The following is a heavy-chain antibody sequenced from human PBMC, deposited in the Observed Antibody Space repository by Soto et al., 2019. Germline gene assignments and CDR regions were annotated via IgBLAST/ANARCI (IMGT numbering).Heavy chain of an antibody. V-gene: IGHV3-23*01. CDR3: AKGPHGTDD. Sequence: PXGSLRLSCAASRFTFSSYAMSWVRQAPGKGLEWVSAISGSGGSTYYADSVKGRFTISRDNSKNTLFLQMNSLRAEDTAVYYCAKGPHGTDDWGQGTLVTVSS. CDR1: RFTFSSYA. J-gene: IGHJ4*02. CDR2: ISGSGGST.